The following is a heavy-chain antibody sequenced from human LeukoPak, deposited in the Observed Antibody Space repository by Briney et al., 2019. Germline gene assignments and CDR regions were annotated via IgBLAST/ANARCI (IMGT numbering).Heavy chain of an antibody. V-gene: IGHV5-51*01. CDR2: IYPGDSDT. Sequence: GESLKISCKGSGYSFTSYWIGWVRQMPGKGLEWMWIIYPGDSDTRYSPSFQGQVTISADKSISTAYLQWSSLKASDTAMYYCARRNSSSWYGIDAFDIWGQGTMVTVSS. D-gene: IGHD6-13*01. J-gene: IGHJ3*02. CDR3: ARRNSSSWYGIDAFDI. CDR1: GYSFTSYW.